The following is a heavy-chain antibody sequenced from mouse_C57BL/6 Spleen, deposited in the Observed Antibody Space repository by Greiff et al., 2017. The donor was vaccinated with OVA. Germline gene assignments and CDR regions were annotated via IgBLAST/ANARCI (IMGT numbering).Heavy chain of an antibody. Sequence: EVQLQESGPGLVKPSQSLSLTCSVTGYSITSGYYWNWIRQFPGNKLEWMGYISYDGSNNYNPSLKNRISITRDTSKNQFFLKLNAVTTEDTATYYCARGGSYDYDGAVDYWGQGTTLTVSS. CDR3: ARGGSYDYDGAVDY. CDR1: GYSITSGYY. V-gene: IGHV3-6*01. J-gene: IGHJ2*01. D-gene: IGHD2-4*01. CDR2: ISYDGSN.